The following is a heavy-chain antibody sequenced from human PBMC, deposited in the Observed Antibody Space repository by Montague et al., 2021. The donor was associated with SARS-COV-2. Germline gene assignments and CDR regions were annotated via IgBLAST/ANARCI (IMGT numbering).Heavy chain of an antibody. CDR2: IDWDGDK. CDR3: ARGPSDTYYYNGMDV. J-gene: IGHJ6*02. CDR1: GFSLSTSGVG. V-gene: IGHV2-70*11. Sequence: PALVKPTQPLTLTCTFSGFSLSTSGVGVGWIRQSSGKALEWLARIDWDGDKYYNTSLKSRLTISKDTSKNLVVLTMTNMDPVDTATYYCARGPSDTYYYNGMDVWGRGTTVTVSS.